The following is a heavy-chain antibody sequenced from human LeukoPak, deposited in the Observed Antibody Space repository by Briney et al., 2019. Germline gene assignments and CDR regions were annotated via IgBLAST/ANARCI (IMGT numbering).Heavy chain of an antibody. Sequence: GRSLRLSCAASGFTFSSYAMHWVRQAPGKGLEWVAVISYDGSNKYYADSVKGRFTISRDNSKNTLYLQMNSLRAEDTAVYYCARDLSRGYSSGWYDAFDIWGQGTMVTVSS. J-gene: IGHJ3*02. D-gene: IGHD6-19*01. CDR3: ARDLSRGYSSGWYDAFDI. CDR1: GFTFSSYA. V-gene: IGHV3-30*04. CDR2: ISYDGSNK.